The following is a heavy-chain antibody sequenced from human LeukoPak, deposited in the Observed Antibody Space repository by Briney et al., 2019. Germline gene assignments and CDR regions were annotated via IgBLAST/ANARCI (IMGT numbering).Heavy chain of an antibody. V-gene: IGHV1-69*04. CDR3: ARDDADSAYAAGDF. D-gene: IGHD5-12*01. CDR2: IIPLLGVA. CDR1: GGTFTSYT. J-gene: IGHJ4*02. Sequence: SVKVFCKASGGTFTSYTFSWVRQAPGHGLEWMGRIIPLLGVANYAQKFQDRVTIFAEKSTSTVYMQLSSLRSEDTAIYYCARDDADSAYAAGDFWGQGTLVTVSS.